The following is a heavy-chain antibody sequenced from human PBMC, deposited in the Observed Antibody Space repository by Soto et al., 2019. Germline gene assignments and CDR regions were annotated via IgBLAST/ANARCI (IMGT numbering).Heavy chain of an antibody. D-gene: IGHD3-3*01. CDR3: ARWWSGSRQGFDP. CDR2: IYYSGST. V-gene: IGHV4-31*03. J-gene: IGHJ5*02. Sequence: QVQLQESGPGLVKPSQTLSLTCTVSGGSISSGDYYWSWIRQHPGKGLEWIGYIYYSGSTYYNPSLKSRVTXSXDXTKTQSSLKLSSVTAADTAVYYCARWWSGSRQGFDPWGQGTLVTVSS. CDR1: GGSISSGDYY.